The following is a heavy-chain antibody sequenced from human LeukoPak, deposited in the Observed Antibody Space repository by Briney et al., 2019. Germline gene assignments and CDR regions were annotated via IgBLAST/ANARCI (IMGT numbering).Heavy chain of an antibody. Sequence: GGSLRLSCAASGFTFSSYGMSWVRQAPGKGLEWVSAISGSGGSTYYADSVKGRFTISRDNFKNTLYLQMNSLRAEDTAVYYCAKDGGVWFGESNDYWGQGTLVTVSS. J-gene: IGHJ4*02. CDR2: ISGSGGST. CDR1: GFTFSSYG. CDR3: AKDGGVWFGESNDY. V-gene: IGHV3-23*01. D-gene: IGHD3-10*01.